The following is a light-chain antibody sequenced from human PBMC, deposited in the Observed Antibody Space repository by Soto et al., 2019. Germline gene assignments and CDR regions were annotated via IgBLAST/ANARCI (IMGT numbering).Light chain of an antibody. CDR1: QSVSRY. Sequence: EIVLTQSPATLSLSPGERATLSCRASQSVSRYLVWYQQKPGQAPRLLIYDASNRATVIPDRFSGSGSGTDFTLTISSLEPEDFAVYYCQQRSNWPPITFGQGTRLEIK. J-gene: IGKJ5*01. V-gene: IGKV3-11*01. CDR3: QQRSNWPPIT. CDR2: DAS.